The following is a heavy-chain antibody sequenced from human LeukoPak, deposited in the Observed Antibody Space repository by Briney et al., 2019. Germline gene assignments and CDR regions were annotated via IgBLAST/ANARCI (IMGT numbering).Heavy chain of an antibody. CDR1: GFTFSSYA. CDR2: ISYDGSNK. V-gene: IGHV3-30-3*01. J-gene: IGHJ5*02. Sequence: QPGGSLRLSCAASGFTFSSYAMHWVRQAPGKGLEWVAVISYDGSNKYYADSVKGRFTISRDNSKNTLYLQMNSLRAEDTAVYYCAKGDGSSWYRGVLVDRFDPWGQGTLVTVSS. CDR3: AKGDGSSWYRGVLVDRFDP. D-gene: IGHD6-13*01.